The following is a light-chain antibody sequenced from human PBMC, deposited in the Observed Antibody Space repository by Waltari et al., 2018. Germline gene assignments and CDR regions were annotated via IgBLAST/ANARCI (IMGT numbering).Light chain of an antibody. Sequence: QLVLTQSPSASASLGASVKLTCTLSSGHSSNVIAWLQQQPEKGHRYLMKVNSDGSHSKGDEIPDRCSGSTSGAERYLTISSVQPEDEADYYCQTGGHGTWVFGGGTKLTVL. V-gene: IGLV4-69*01. CDR3: QTGGHGTWV. CDR2: VNSDGSH. J-gene: IGLJ3*02. CDR1: SGHSSNV.